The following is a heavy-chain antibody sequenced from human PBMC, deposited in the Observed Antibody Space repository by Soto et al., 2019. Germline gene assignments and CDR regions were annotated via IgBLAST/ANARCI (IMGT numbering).Heavy chain of an antibody. Sequence: ETLSLTCTVSGGSVSSGNYYWSWIRQPPGKGLDWIGDIYYTGSTSYNPSLKSRVTMSVDTSKNQFSLKLNSVTAADTAVYYCARMSVTMRNWFDPWGQGTLVTVSS. CDR2: IYYTGST. CDR1: GGSVSSGNYY. D-gene: IGHD3-22*01. J-gene: IGHJ5*02. V-gene: IGHV4-61*01. CDR3: ARMSVTMRNWFDP.